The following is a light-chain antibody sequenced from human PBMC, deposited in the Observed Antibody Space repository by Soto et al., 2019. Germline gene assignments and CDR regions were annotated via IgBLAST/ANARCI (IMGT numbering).Light chain of an antibody. CDR2: RTS. Sequence: EIVLTQSPGTVSLSPGERATLSCRASQSVSTNYLAWYQQKPGQAPRLLIYRTSTRATGIPDRFSGSGSGTEFTLTISSLQSEDFAVYYCQQSDTFGQGTRLEI. CDR1: QSVSTNY. CDR3: QQSDT. V-gene: IGKV3-20*01. J-gene: IGKJ5*01.